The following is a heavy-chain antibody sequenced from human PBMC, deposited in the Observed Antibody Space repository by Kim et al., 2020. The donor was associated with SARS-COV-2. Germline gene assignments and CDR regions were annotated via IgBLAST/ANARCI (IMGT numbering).Heavy chain of an antibody. CDR2: IWYDGSNK. Sequence: GGSLRLSCAASGFTFSSYGMHWVRQAPGKGLEWVAVIWYDGSNKYYADSVKGRFTISRDNSKNTLYLQMNSLRAEDTAVYYCAKDHGIVATIFDYWGQGTLVTVSS. CDR3: AKDHGIVATIFDY. CDR1: GFTFSSYG. D-gene: IGHD5-12*01. J-gene: IGHJ4*02. V-gene: IGHV3-33*06.